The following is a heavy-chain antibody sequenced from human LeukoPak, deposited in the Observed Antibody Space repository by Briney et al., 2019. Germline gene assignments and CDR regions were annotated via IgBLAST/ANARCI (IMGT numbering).Heavy chain of an antibody. D-gene: IGHD5-24*01. V-gene: IGHV4-59*08. CDR1: GGSISSCY. Sequence: PSETLSLTCTVSGGSISSCYWSWIRQPPGKGLEWIGYIYYSGSPNYNPSLKSRVTISVDTSKNQFSLKLSSVTAADTAVYYCARSRPGYNYAFDYWGQGTLVTVSS. J-gene: IGHJ4*02. CDR3: ARSRPGYNYAFDY. CDR2: IYYSGSP.